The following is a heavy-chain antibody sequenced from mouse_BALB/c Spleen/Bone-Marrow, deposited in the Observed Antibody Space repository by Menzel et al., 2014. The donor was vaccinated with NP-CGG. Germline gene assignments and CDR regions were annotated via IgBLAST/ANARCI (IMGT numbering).Heavy chain of an antibody. J-gene: IGHJ3*01. CDR2: IWSDGST. D-gene: IGHD2-4*01. CDR1: GFSLTSYG. V-gene: IGHV2-6-2*01. Sequence: VKLMESGPDLVSPSQSLSITCTVSGFSLTSYGVHWVRQPPGKGLKWLVVIWSDGSTTYNSALKSRLSISKDNSKSXVFLKTNSLQTDDAAMYYCARHEHDYGFAYWGQGTLVTVSA. CDR3: ARHEHDYGFAY.